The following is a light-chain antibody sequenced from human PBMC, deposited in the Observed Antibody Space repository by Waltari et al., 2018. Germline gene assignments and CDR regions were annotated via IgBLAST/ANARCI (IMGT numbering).Light chain of an antibody. V-gene: IGLV2-14*01. CDR2: EVS. CDR3: SSYTSSSTLI. Sequence: QSALTQPASVSGSPGQSITISCTGTSSDVGAYNYVSWYQPHPGRAPNLMICEVSNRPSGVSNRFSGSKSGNTASLTISGLQAEDEADYYCSSYTSSSTLIFGGGTKLTVL. CDR1: SSDVGAYNY. J-gene: IGLJ2*01.